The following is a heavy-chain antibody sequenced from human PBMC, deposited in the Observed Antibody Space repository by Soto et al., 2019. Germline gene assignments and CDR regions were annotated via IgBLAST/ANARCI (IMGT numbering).Heavy chain of an antibody. CDR3: ARELATITEDCFDY. CDR2: IYYSGST. CDR1: GGSISSYY. Sequence: SETLSLTCTVSGGSISSYYWSWIRQPPGKGLEWIGYIYYSGSTNYNPSLKSRVTISVDASKNQFSLKLSSVTAADTAVYYCARELATITEDCFDYWGQGTLVTVSS. J-gene: IGHJ4*02. V-gene: IGHV4-59*01. D-gene: IGHD5-12*01.